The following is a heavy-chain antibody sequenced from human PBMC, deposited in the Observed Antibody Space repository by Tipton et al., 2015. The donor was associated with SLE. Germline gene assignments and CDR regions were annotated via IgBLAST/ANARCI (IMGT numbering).Heavy chain of an antibody. D-gene: IGHD1-26*01. CDR2: IYYSGST. Sequence: TLSLTCTVSGYSISSGYYWSWIRQPPGKGLEWIGYIYYSGSTNHNPSLKSRVTISVDTSKNQFSLKLSSVTAADTAVYYCARSRIVGASGGGADAFDIWGQGTMVTVSS. CDR1: GYSISSGYY. V-gene: IGHV4-61*01. CDR3: ARSRIVGASGGGADAFDI. J-gene: IGHJ3*02.